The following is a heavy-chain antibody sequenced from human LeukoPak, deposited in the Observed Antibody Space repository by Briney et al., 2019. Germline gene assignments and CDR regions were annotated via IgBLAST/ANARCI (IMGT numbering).Heavy chain of an antibody. CDR2: IYYSGST. Sequence: SSETLSLTCTVSGGSISSYYWSWIRQPPGKGLEWIGYIYYSGSTNYNPSLKSRVTISVDTSKNQFSLKLSSVTAADTAVYYCARLGYWGHYYYMDVWGKGTTVTISS. J-gene: IGHJ6*03. CDR3: ARLGYWGHYYYMDV. D-gene: IGHD5-18*01. CDR1: GGSISSYY. V-gene: IGHV4-59*01.